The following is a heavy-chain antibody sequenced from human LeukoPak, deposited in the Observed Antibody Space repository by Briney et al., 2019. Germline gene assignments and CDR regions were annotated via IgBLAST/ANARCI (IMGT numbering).Heavy chain of an antibody. CDR3: ARPNITSYYDSRGYDAFDV. D-gene: IGHD3-22*01. CDR2: IDPSDSYT. CDR1: GSSFTSYW. V-gene: IGHV5-10-1*01. Sequence: GASLKTSSKSSGSSFTSYWISWVRQMPGKGLEWRGRIDPSDSYTNYSPSFQGHVTISADKSISTAYLQWSSLKASDTAMYYCARPNITSYYDSRGYDAFDVWGQGTMVTVSS. J-gene: IGHJ3*01.